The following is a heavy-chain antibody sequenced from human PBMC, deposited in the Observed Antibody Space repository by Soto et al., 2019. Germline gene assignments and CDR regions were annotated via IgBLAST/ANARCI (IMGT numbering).Heavy chain of an antibody. Sequence: QVQLVESGGGVVQPGRSLRLSCAASGFTFTTYTMHWVRQAPGKGLEWAAVISYDGGTKYYADSVKGRFTISRDNSKSTLYLQMNSLRDEDTAVYYCATKAHYSAGWGDVFDIWGQGTMVTVSS. CDR1: GFTFTTYT. CDR2: ISYDGGTK. D-gene: IGHD6-25*01. J-gene: IGHJ3*02. V-gene: IGHV3-30-3*01. CDR3: ATKAHYSAGWGDVFDI.